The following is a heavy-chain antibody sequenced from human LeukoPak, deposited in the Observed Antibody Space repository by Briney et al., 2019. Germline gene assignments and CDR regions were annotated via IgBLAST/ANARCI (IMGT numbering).Heavy chain of an antibody. Sequence: GRCLSLSCASSVLRLSVYAINCVPDAPAKGREGVVVISYDGSKEYYADSVKGRITVSRDNSKNTQSLQMNSLRAEDTAVYYCAKDLGQHASLDYWGQGTLVTVSS. D-gene: IGHD3-16*01. J-gene: IGHJ4*02. CDR3: AKDLGQHASLDY. V-gene: IGHV3-30*16. CDR1: VLRLSVYA. CDR2: ISYDGSKE.